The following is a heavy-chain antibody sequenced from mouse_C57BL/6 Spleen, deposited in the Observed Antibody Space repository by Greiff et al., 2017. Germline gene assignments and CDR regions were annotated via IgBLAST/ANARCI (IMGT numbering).Heavy chain of an antibody. Sequence: QVQLQQPGAELAKPGASVKVSCKASGYTFTSYWMHWVKQRPGQGLEWIGRIHPSDSDTNYNQKFKGKATLTVDKSSSTAYMQLRSLTSEDSAVYSFAISTYYGDYGTTWCAYWGQGTLVTVAA. V-gene: IGHV1-74*01. CDR1: GYTFTSYW. J-gene: IGHJ3*01. CDR3: AISTYYGDYGTTWCAY. D-gene: IGHD2-13*01. CDR2: IHPSDSDT.